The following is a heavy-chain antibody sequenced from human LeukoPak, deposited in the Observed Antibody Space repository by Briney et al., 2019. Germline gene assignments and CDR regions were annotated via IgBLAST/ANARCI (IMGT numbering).Heavy chain of an antibody. CDR3: ARVIISYYHMDV. CDR2: ISGRSYI. CDR1: GFTFSTYS. J-gene: IGHJ6*03. V-gene: IGHV3-21*01. Sequence: SGESLRLSCAASGFTFSTYSMSWVRQAPGKGLEWVSSISGRSYIDYADSVRGRFTISRDDAKNSLYLQMNSLRAEDTAVYYCARVIISYYHMDVWGKGTTVTVSS.